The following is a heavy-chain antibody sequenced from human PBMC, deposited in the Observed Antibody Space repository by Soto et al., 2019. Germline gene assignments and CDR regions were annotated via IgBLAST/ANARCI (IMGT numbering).Heavy chain of an antibody. J-gene: IGHJ5*02. CDR3: ARYYYDGSGYYYYWYDP. D-gene: IGHD3-22*01. CDR1: GDSISTYY. V-gene: IGHV4-59*01. Sequence: SETLSLTCTVSGDSISTYYWSWIRQPPGKGLEWIAQIYYTGNTYYNPSLKSRVTISMDTSKNQFSLKLSSVTAADTAVYYWARYYYDGSGYYYYWYDPWGQGTLVTVSS. CDR2: IYYTGNT.